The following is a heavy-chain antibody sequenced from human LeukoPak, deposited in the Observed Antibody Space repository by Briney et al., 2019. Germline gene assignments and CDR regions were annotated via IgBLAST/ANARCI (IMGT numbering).Heavy chain of an antibody. D-gene: IGHD1-20*01. CDR2: INHSGST. CDR3: AVTGTNDYYYYYGMDV. Sequence: SETLSLTCAVYGGSFSGYYWSWIRQPPGKGLEWIGEINHSGSTNYNPSLKSRVTISVDTSKNQFSLKLSSVTAADTAVYYCAVTGTNDYYYYYGMDVRGQGTTVTVSS. J-gene: IGHJ6*02. CDR1: GGSFSGYY. V-gene: IGHV4-34*01.